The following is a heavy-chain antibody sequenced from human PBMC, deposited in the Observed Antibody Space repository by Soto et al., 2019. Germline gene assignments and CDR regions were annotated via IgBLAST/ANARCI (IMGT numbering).Heavy chain of an antibody. CDR1: GFTFDTYW. J-gene: IGHJ6*02. CDR3: ARLSGDHSAFFSYGMDA. Sequence: LSCAASGFTFDTYWMNWVRQALGKGPEWLSGINSDGTISSYADSVKGRFTISRDNARNTLSLQMNSLRADDTAVYYCARLSGDHSAFFSYGMDAWGQGTTVTVSS. V-gene: IGHV3-74*01. CDR2: INSDGTIS. D-gene: IGHD2-21*01.